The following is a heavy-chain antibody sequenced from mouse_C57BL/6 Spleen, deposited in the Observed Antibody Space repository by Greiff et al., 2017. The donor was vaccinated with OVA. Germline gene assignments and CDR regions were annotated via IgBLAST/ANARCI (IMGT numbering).Heavy chain of an antibody. Sequence: VQLQQSGAELVKPGASVKLSCTASGFNIKDYYMHWVKQRTEQGLEWIGRIDPEDGETKYAPKFKGKATITADTSSNTAYLQLSSLTSEDTAVDYCARYDGYYVGYAMDYWGQGTSVTVSS. J-gene: IGHJ4*01. CDR1: GFNIKDYY. CDR3: ARYDGYYVGYAMDY. D-gene: IGHD2-3*01. V-gene: IGHV14-2*01. CDR2: IDPEDGET.